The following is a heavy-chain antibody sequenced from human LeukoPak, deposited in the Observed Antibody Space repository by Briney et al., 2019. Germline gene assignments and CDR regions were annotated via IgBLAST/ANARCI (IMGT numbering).Heavy chain of an antibody. CDR1: GGSISSYY. Sequence: KPSETLSLTCTASGGSISSYYWSWIRQPAGKGLEWIGRIYSSGDTNYNPSLKSRVTISVDTSKNQFSLKLSSVTAADTAVYYCARLLTYCSGGSCYHFDYWGQGTLVTVSS. J-gene: IGHJ4*02. CDR3: ARLLTYCSGGSCYHFDY. CDR2: IYSSGDT. D-gene: IGHD2-15*01. V-gene: IGHV4-4*07.